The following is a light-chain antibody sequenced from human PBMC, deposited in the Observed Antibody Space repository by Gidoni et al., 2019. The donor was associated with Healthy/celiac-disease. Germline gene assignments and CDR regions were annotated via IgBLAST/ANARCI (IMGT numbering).Light chain of an antibody. CDR3: QQYNNWPPIT. CDR1: QSVSSN. CDR2: GAS. Sequence: IVMTPYPATLSVSTGERATLSCRASQSVSSNLAWYQQKPGQAPRLLIYGASTRATGIPARFSGSGSGTEFTLTISSLQSEDFAVYYCQQYNNWPPITFGQGTRLEIK. J-gene: IGKJ5*01. V-gene: IGKV3-15*01.